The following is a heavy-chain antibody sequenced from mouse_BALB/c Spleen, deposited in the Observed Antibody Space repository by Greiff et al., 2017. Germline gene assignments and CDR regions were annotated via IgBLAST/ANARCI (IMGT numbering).Heavy chain of an antibody. V-gene: IGHV1-55*01. CDR1: GNNFTSYW. CDR2: IYPGSGST. Sequence: QVQLQQPGAELVKPGTSVKLSCKASGNNFTSYWINWVKLRPGQGLEWIGDIYPGSGSTNYNEKFKSKATLTVDTSSSTAYMQLSSLASEDSALYYCATEYYGNYLDYWGQGTTLTVSS. D-gene: IGHD2-1*01. CDR3: ATEYYGNYLDY. J-gene: IGHJ2*01.